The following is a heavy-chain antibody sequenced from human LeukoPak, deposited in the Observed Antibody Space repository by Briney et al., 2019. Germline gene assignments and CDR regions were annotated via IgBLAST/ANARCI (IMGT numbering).Heavy chain of an antibody. Sequence: SETLSLTCTVSGGSISSSSYYWGWIRQPPGKGLEWIGSIYYSGSTYYNPSLKSRVTISVDTSKNQFSLKLSSVTAADTAVYYCARDLGDFGLDYWGQGTLVTVSS. CDR2: IYYSGST. D-gene: IGHD3/OR15-3a*01. V-gene: IGHV4-39*07. J-gene: IGHJ4*02. CDR3: ARDLGDFGLDY. CDR1: GGSISSSSYY.